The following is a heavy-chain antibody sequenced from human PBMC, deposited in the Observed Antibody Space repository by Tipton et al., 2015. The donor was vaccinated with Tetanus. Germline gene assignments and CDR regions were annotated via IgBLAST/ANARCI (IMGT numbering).Heavy chain of an antibody. D-gene: IGHD4-23*01. Sequence: SCAASGFTFTSYGISWVRQAPGQGLERMGWISAYNGNTNYAQKLQGRVTMTTDTSTSTAYMELRSRRSDDTDVYYCARDRGVVAGGYGGNSDGFPPGYWGQGTLVTVSS. CDR3: ARDRGVVAGGYGGNSDGFPPGY. CDR2: ISAYNGNT. V-gene: IGHV1-18*04. CDR1: GFTFTSYG. J-gene: IGHJ4*02.